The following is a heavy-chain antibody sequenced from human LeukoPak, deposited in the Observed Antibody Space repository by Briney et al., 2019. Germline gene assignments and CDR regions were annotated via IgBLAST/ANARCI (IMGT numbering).Heavy chain of an antibody. Sequence: SETLSLTCTVSGGSISSSSYYWGWIRQPPGKGLEWIGSIYYSGSTYYNPSLKSRVTISVDTSKNQFSLKLSSVTAADTAVYYCARERYYDFWSGYDYWGQGTLVTVSS. CDR1: GGSISSSSYY. D-gene: IGHD3-3*01. CDR2: IYYSGST. J-gene: IGHJ4*02. V-gene: IGHV4-39*07. CDR3: ARERYYDFWSGYDY.